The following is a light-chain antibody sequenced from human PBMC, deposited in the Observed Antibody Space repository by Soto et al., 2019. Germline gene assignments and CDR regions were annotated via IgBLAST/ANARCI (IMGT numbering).Light chain of an antibody. J-gene: IGLJ2*01. Sequence: QLVLTQPPSVSGAPGQRVTISCTGSSSNIGAGYDVHWYQQLPGTAPKLLIYGNSNRPSGVPDRCSGSKSGTSASLAITGLQAEDEADYCCQSYDSSLVVFGGGTKLTVL. CDR3: QSYDSSLVV. V-gene: IGLV1-40*01. CDR2: GNS. CDR1: SSNIGAGYD.